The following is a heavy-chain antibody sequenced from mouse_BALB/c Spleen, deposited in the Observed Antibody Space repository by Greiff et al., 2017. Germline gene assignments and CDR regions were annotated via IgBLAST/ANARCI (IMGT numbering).Heavy chain of an antibody. CDR2: ISYSGST. D-gene: IGHD4-1*01. CDR3: ARSDWGSWFAY. V-gene: IGHV3-2*02. J-gene: IGHJ3*01. Sequence: EVKLMESGPGLVKPSQSLSLTCTVTGYSITSDYAWNWIRQFPGNKLEWMGYISYSGSTSYNPSLKSRISITRDTSKNQFFLQLNSVTTEDTATYYCARSDWGSWFAYWGQGTLVTVSA. CDR1: GYSITSDYA.